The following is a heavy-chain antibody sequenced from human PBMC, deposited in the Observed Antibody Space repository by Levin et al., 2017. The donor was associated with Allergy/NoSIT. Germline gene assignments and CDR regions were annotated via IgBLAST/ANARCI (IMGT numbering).Heavy chain of an antibody. J-gene: IGHJ4*02. CDR1: GGSISSYY. Sequence: SETLSLTCTVSGGSISSYYYSWIRQPPGKRLEWIAYMYYSGSTNYNPSLKSRVTISVDTSKNQFSLKLRSVTAADTAVYYCARATRSSLIHYFDHWGQGTLVTVSS. D-gene: IGHD6-13*01. CDR2: MYYSGST. V-gene: IGHV4-59*01. CDR3: ARATRSSLIHYFDH.